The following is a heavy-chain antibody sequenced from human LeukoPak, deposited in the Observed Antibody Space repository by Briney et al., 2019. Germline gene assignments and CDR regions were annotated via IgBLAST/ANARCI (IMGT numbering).Heavy chain of an antibody. V-gene: IGHV3-7*01. CDR2: IKQEGSEK. CDR1: GFSYSIHW. Sequence: GGSLRLSCAASGFSYSIHWMSWVRQAPGKGLEWVANIKQEGSEKYYVDSVKGRFTISKDNTKNSLYLQMTSLRAEDTAVYYCARVKTGGWSYWYFDLWGRGTLVTVSS. CDR3: ARVKTGGWSYWYFDL. J-gene: IGHJ2*01. D-gene: IGHD6-19*01.